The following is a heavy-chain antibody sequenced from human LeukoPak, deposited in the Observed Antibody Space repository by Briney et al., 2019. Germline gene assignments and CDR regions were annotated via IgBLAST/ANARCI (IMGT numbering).Heavy chain of an antibody. CDR2: IYPGDSDT. J-gene: IGHJ4*02. V-gene: IGHV5-51*01. CDR1: GYKFTNFW. CDR3: ARQSYGQYYFDY. Sequence: GESLKISCKGSGYKFTNFWIGWVRQMPGRGLEWMGIIYPGDSDTRYSPSFQGQVTISVDKSISTAYLQWSSLKASDTAMYYCARQSYGQYYFDYWGQGTLVTVSS. D-gene: IGHD5-18*01.